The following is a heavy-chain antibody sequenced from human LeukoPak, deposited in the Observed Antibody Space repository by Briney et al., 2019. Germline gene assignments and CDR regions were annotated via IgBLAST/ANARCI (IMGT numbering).Heavy chain of an antibody. CDR3: VKRFSYYDFWSGSAPSDY. D-gene: IGHD3-3*01. CDR1: GFTFSSYA. V-gene: IGHV3-23*01. J-gene: IGHJ4*02. Sequence: GGSLKLSCAASGFTFSSYAMSWVRQAPGKGLEWVSAISGSGGSTYYADSVKGRFTISRDNSKNTLYLQMNSLRAEDTAVYYCVKRFSYYDFWSGSAPSDYWGQGTLVTVSS. CDR2: ISGSGGST.